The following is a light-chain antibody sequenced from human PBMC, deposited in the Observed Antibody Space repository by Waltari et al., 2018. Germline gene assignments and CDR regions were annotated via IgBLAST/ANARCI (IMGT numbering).Light chain of an antibody. Sequence: DIVMTQSPATLSVSPGERATLSCRARQSVGSNLAWYQQKPGQALRLLIFAASRRAPGPPARFSGSGSGTEFTLTIGSLQSEDFAVYYCQQYNNWPPYTFGQGTKLEIK. V-gene: IGKV3-15*01. CDR1: QSVGSN. J-gene: IGKJ2*01. CDR2: AAS. CDR3: QQYNNWPPYT.